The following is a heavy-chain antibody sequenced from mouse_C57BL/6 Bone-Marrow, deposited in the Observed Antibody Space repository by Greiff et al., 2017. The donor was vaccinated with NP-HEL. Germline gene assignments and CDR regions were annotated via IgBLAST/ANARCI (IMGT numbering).Heavy chain of an antibody. Sequence: VQLQQSGAELVRPGASVKLSCTASGFTINDYYMHWVKQRPEQGLEWIGRIDPEDGDTEYAPKFQGKATMTADTSSNTAYLQLSSLTSEDTAADYCTTRLTEGDYWGQGTTLTVSS. V-gene: IGHV14-1*01. J-gene: IGHJ2*01. CDR2: IDPEDGDT. D-gene: IGHD4-1*01. CDR3: TTRLTEGDY. CDR1: GFTINDYY.